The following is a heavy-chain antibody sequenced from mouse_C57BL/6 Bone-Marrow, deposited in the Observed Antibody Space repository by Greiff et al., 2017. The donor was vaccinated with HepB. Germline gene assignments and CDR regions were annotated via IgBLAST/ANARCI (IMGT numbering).Heavy chain of an antibody. CDR2: IDPEDGET. CDR1: GFNIKDYY. V-gene: IGHV14-2*01. J-gene: IGHJ2*01. Sequence: VQLKESGAELVKPGASVKLSCTASGFNIKDYYMHWVKQRTEQGLEWIGRIDPEDGETKYAPTFQGKATITADTSSNTAYLQLSSLTSEDTAVYYCASHWRYFDYWCQGTTLTVSS. CDR3: ASHWRYFDY. D-gene: IGHD4-1*01.